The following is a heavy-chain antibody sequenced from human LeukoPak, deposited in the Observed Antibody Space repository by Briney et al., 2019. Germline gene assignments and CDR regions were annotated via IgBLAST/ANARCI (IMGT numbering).Heavy chain of an antibody. CDR1: GGSISSGGYY. J-gene: IGHJ4*02. Sequence: PSETLSLTCTVSGGSISSGGYYWSWIRQHPGKGLEWIGYIYYSGSTYYNPSLESRVTISVDTSKNQFSLKLSSVTAADTAVYYCARATYYYDSSGYLYYFDYWGQGTLVTVSS. CDR2: IYYSGST. D-gene: IGHD3-22*01. CDR3: ARATYYYDSSGYLYYFDY. V-gene: IGHV4-31*03.